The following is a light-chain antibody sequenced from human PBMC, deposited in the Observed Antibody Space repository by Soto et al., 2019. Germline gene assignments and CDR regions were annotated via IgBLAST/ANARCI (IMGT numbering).Light chain of an antibody. V-gene: IGLV2-14*02. CDR2: EVT. Sequence: QSALTQPASVSGSPGQSITISCTGTSSDVGSYNLVSWYQQHPGKAPKLMIYEVTKRPSGVPDRFSGSKSGNTASLTVSGLQAEDEADYFCSSYANNNNMLVFGTGTKVTVL. J-gene: IGLJ1*01. CDR1: SSDVGSYNL. CDR3: SSYANNNNMLV.